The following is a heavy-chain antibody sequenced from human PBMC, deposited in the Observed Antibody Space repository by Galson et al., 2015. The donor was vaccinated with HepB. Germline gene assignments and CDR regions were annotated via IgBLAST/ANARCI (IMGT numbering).Heavy chain of an antibody. CDR3: ALRYNSSWHEVNAFDF. CDR2: ISGSGGST. D-gene: IGHD6-13*01. Sequence: SLRLSCAASGFTFSSYAMSWVRQAPGKGLEWVSAISGSGGSTYYADSVKGRFTISRDNAKNTLYLQMNSLRAEDTAVYYCALRYNSSWHEVNAFDFWGQGTMVTVSS. J-gene: IGHJ3*01. V-gene: IGHV3-23*01. CDR1: GFTFSSYA.